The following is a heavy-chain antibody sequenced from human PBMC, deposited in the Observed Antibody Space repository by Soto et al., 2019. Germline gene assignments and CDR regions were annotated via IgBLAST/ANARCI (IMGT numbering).Heavy chain of an antibody. Sequence: QVQLVQSGAEVKKPGASVKVSCKASGYTFTGYYMHWVRQAPGQGLEWMGWINPNSGGTNYAQKFQGSVTMTRDTSISTAYMELSRLRSDDTVVYYCARDSIAAAGTEYYYYGMDVWGQGTTVTVSS. CDR1: GYTFTGYY. CDR2: INPNSGGT. D-gene: IGHD6-13*01. CDR3: ARDSIAAAGTEYYYYGMDV. V-gene: IGHV1-2*02. J-gene: IGHJ6*02.